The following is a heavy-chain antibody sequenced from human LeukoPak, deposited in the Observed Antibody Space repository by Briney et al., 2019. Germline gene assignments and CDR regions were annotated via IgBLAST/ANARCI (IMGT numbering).Heavy chain of an antibody. Sequence: SETLSLTCAVYGGSVSGYYWSWIRQPPGKGLEWIGEINHSGSTNYNPSLKSRVTISVDTSKNQFSLKLSSVTAADTAVYYCARWSSNWGQGTLVTVSS. J-gene: IGHJ4*02. CDR2: INHSGST. CDR3: ARWSSN. V-gene: IGHV4-34*01. CDR1: GGSVSGYY.